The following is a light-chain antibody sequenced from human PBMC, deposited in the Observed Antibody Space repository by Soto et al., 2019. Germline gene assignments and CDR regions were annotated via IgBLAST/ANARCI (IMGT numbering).Light chain of an antibody. Sequence: QYVLTKPVSMSESPGQSITIFSTGTRREVGGYNYVSWYQQHPGKAPKLMIYDVSNRPSVVSNRFSCSKSGNTASLTISGFQAEDEADYYCRSYTSSSSLGAFVTGTKVTVL. CDR3: RSYTSSSSLGA. V-gene: IGLV2-14*01. CDR2: DVS. J-gene: IGLJ1*01. CDR1: RREVGGYNY.